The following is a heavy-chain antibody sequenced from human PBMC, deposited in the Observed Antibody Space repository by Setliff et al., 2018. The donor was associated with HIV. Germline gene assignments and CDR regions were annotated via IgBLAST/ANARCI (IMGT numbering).Heavy chain of an antibody. J-gene: IGHJ4*02. CDR1: GGSFTGYH. CDR3: ARGTKYSSGWSRGDY. CDR2: IKHSGSA. Sequence: PSETLSLTCAVYGGSFTGYHWSWIRQPPGKGLEWIGEIKHSGSANYNPSLKTRVTVSVDTSKKQFSLKLNSVTAADTAVYYCARGTKYSSGWSRGDYWGQGTLVTSPQ. V-gene: IGHV4-34*01. D-gene: IGHD6-19*01.